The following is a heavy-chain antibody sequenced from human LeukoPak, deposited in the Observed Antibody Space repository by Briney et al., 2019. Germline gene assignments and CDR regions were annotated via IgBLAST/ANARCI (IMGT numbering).Heavy chain of an antibody. J-gene: IGHJ4*02. CDR2: ISAYNGNT. CDR1: GYTFTSYG. V-gene: IGHV1-18*01. D-gene: IGHD3-22*01. CDR3: AREPHPPSYYYDSSGPDY. Sequence: ASVTVSCKASGYTFTSYGISWVRQAPGQGLEWMGWISAYNGNTNYAQKLQGGVTMTTDTSTSTAYMELRSLRSDDTAVYYCAREPHPPSYYYDSSGPDYWGQGTLVTVSS.